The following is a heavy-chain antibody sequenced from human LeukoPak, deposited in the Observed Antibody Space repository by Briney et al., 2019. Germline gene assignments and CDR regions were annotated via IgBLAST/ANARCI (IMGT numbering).Heavy chain of an antibody. CDR1: GYTLTKSP. D-gene: IGHD3-10*01. J-gene: IGHJ4*02. CDR2: FDPEDGEA. V-gene: IGHV1-24*01. CDR3: ATSNYFGSGSVYYFEY. Sequence: ASVKVSCRVSGYTLTKSPIHWVRQAPGRGLGWMGSFDPEDGEALYARRFRGRVTMTEDTSTDTAFMELSSLKSVDTAVYYCATSNYFGSGSVYYFEYWGQGTLVTVSS.